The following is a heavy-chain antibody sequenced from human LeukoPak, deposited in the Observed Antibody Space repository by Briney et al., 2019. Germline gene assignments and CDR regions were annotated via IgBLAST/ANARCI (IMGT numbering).Heavy chain of an antibody. CDR1: GFTFSSYG. CDR3: AKVFSSSSTDY. CDR2: ISGSGGST. J-gene: IGHJ4*02. V-gene: IGHV3-23*01. Sequence: GGSLRLSYAASGFTFSSYGMHWVRQAPGKGLEWVSAISGSGGSTYYADSVKGRFTISRDNSKNTLYLQMNSLRAVDTAVYYCAKVFSSSSTDYWGQGTLVTVSS. D-gene: IGHD6-6*01.